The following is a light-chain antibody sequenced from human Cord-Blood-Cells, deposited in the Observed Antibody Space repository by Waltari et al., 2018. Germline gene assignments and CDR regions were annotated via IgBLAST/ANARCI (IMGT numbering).Light chain of an antibody. V-gene: IGKV4-1*01. CDR2: WAS. J-gene: IGKJ4*01. Sequence: DIVMTQPPDSLAVSLAERATINCQSSQSVLYSSNNKNYLPWSQQRPGQPPKLLIYWASTRESGVPDRFSGSGSGTDFTLTISSLQAEDVAVYYCQQYYSTPPTFGGGTKVEIK. CDR3: QQYYSTPPT. CDR1: QSVLYSSNNKNY.